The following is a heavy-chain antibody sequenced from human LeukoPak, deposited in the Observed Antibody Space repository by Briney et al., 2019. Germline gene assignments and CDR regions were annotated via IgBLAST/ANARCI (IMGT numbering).Heavy chain of an antibody. CDR1: GGTFSSYA. J-gene: IGHJ5*02. CDR3: ARDERYYDSSGYYRESWFDP. V-gene: IGHV1-69*13. Sequence: SVKVSCKASGGTFSSYAISWVRQAPGQGLEWMGGIIPIFGTANYAQKFQSRVTITADESTSTAYMELSSLRSEDTAVYYCARDERYYDSSGYYRESWFDPWGQGTLVTVSS. CDR2: IIPIFGTA. D-gene: IGHD3-22*01.